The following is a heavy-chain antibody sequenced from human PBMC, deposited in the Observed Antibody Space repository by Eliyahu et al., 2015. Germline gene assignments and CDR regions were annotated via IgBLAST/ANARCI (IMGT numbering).Heavy chain of an antibody. CDR3: ARRVWDYDVFTGYYRAPFDY. Sequence: QVTLKESGPVLVKPTETLTLTCTVSXFSLTXSKVGVSWIRXPPGKAXEWLAHIFANDEKSYSTSLRSRLTISKDTSKSQVVLTMTNVDPVDTGTYYCARRVWDYDVFTGYYRAPFDYWGQGTRVTVSS. D-gene: IGHD3-9*01. V-gene: IGHV2-26*01. CDR1: XFSLTXSKVG. CDR2: IFANDEK. J-gene: IGHJ4*02.